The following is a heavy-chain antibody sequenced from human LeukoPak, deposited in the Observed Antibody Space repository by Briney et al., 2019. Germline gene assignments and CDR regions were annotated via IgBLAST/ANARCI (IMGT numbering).Heavy chain of an antibody. CDR1: GFTFSSYG. J-gene: IGHJ4*02. D-gene: IGHD6-19*01. CDR3: ARSKRITSSGWYFGY. V-gene: IGHV3-33*01. CDR2: IWYDGSNK. Sequence: GGSLRLSCAASGFTFSSYGMHWVRQAPGKGLEWVAVIWYDGSNKYYADSVKGRFTISRDNSKNTLYLQMNSLRAEDTAVYCCARSKRITSSGWYFGYWGQGILVTVSS.